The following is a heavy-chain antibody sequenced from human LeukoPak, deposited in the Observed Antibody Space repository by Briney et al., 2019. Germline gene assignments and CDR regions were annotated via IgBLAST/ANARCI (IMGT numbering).Heavy chain of an antibody. CDR2: IIPILGIA. Sequence: GASVKVSCKASGGTFSSYAISWVRQAPGQGLEWMGRIIPILGIANYAQKFQGRVTITADKSTSTAYMELSSLRSEDTAVYYCARPDYGDYNSNFDYWGQGTLVTVSS. V-gene: IGHV1-69*04. D-gene: IGHD4-17*01. J-gene: IGHJ4*02. CDR3: ARPDYGDYNSNFDY. CDR1: GGTFSSYA.